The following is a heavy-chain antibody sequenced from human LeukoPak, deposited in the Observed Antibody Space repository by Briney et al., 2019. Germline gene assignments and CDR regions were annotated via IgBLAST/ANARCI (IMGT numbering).Heavy chain of an antibody. CDR3: AKDFGPLSAGTSDX. V-gene: IGHV3-23*01. Sequence: GGSLRLSCAASGFTFSSYAMSWVRQAPGKGLEWVSAISGSGGSTYYADSVKGRFTISRDNSKNTLYLQMNSLRAEDTAVYYCAKDFGPLSAGTSDXWGQGTLVTVSS. CDR2: ISGSGGST. CDR1: GFTFSSYA. J-gene: IGHJ4*02. D-gene: IGHD6-19*01.